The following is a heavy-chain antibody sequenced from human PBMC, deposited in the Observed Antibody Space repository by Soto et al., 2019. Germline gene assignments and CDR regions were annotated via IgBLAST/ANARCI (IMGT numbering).Heavy chain of an antibody. D-gene: IGHD1-7*01. V-gene: IGHV1-18*04. J-gene: IGHJ4*02. Sequence: GASVKVSCKASGYTFTSYGISWVRQAPGQGLEWMGWISAYNGNTNYAQKLQGRVTMTTDTSTSTAYMELRSLRSDDTAVYYCARGSRMFNLNYGGPFGYWGQGTLVTVS. CDR2: ISAYNGNT. CDR3: ARGSRMFNLNYGGPFGY. CDR1: GYTFTSYG.